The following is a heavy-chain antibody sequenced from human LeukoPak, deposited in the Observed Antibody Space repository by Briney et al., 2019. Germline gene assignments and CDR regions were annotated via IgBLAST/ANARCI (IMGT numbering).Heavy chain of an antibody. J-gene: IGHJ4*02. CDR3: ARRATTERGSSYGLDY. Sequence: GWSLRLSCVVSVFTFSDYHMNLVLQAPGKGLESVLSISTSNSYIYYADSLTARFTISRANAKNSLYLQMNSLRAEDTAAYSCARRATTERGSSYGLDYWGQGTLVTVSS. D-gene: IGHD5-18*01. V-gene: IGHV3-21*01. CDR1: VFTFSDYH. CDR2: ISTSNSYI.